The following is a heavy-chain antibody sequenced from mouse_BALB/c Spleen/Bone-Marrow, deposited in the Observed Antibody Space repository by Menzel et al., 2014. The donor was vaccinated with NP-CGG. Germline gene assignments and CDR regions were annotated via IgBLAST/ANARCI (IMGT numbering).Heavy chain of an antibody. CDR3: ARRMITTSAREGY. CDR1: GYTFTDYC. Sequence: EVQLQQSGPELVKPGASVKMSCKASGYTFTDYCIDWVKQSHGESFEWIGRVNPYNGGTSYNQKFKGKATLTVDKSSSTAYMELNSLTSEDSAVYYCARRMITTSAREGYGG. D-gene: IGHD2-3*01. V-gene: IGHV1-19*01. J-gene: IGHJ2*01. CDR2: VNPYNGGT.